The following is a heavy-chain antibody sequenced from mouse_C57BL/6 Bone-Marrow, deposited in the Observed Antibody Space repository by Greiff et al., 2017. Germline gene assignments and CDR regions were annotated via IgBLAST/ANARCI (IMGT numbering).Heavy chain of an antibody. J-gene: IGHJ2*01. V-gene: IGHV14-4*01. CDR3: TTPATYYFDY. Sequence: VQLQQSGAELVRPGASVKLSCTASGFNIKDDYMHWVKQRPEQGLEWIGWIDPENGDTEYASKFQGKATITADTSSNTAYLQLSSLTSENTAVYYCTTPATYYFDYWGQDTTLTVSS. CDR1: GFNIKDDY. D-gene: IGHD1-1*01. CDR2: IDPENGDT.